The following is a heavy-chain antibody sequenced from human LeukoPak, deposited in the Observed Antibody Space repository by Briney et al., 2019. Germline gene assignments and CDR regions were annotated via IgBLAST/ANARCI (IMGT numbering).Heavy chain of an antibody. D-gene: IGHD3-9*01. CDR1: GYTFTTYD. Sequence: ASVKVSCKAFGYTFTTYDINWVRQATGQGLEWMGWGNPSSGVTRYAQKFQGRVTMTRNTAISTAYMELSSLRSEDTAVYYCAKNYYFLTGYASWGQGTLVTVSS. J-gene: IGHJ4*02. CDR3: AKNYYFLTGYAS. CDR2: GNPSSGVT. V-gene: IGHV1-8*01.